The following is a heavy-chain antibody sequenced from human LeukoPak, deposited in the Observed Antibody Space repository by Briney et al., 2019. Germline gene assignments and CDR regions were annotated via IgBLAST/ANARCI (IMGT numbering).Heavy chain of an antibody. J-gene: IGHJ5*02. CDR1: GGSISSYY. CDR2: IYYSGGT. CDR3: ARHVGYGNNWFDP. V-gene: IGHV4-59*08. D-gene: IGHD5-18*01. Sequence: PSGTLSLTCTVSGGSISSYYWSWIRQPPGKGLEWIGYIYYSGGTNYNPSLKSRVAISVDTSKNQFSLKLRSLTAADTAVYYCARHVGYGNNWFDPWGQGTLVTV.